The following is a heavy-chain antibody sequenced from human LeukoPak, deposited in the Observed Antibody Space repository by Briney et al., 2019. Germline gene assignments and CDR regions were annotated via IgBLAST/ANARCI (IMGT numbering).Heavy chain of an antibody. Sequence: PSETLSLTCTVSAGSISSYYWGWIRQPPGKGLEWIGSIYYSGSTNYNPSLKSRVTISVDTSKNQFSLKLSSVTAADTAVYYCARGLGSLDYWGQGTLVTVSS. CDR1: AGSISSYY. CDR2: IYYSGST. D-gene: IGHD7-27*01. CDR3: ARGLGSLDY. J-gene: IGHJ4*02. V-gene: IGHV4-59*01.